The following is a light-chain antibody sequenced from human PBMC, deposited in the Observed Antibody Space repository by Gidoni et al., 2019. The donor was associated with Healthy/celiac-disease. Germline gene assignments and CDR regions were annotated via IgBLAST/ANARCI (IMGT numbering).Light chain of an antibody. CDR3: RSYTSSSTPYVV. V-gene: IGLV2-14*01. CDR1: SSDVGGYNY. CDR2: EVS. J-gene: IGLJ2*01. Sequence: QSALTQPASVAGSPGQSITITCTGTSSDVGGYNYVSWYQQHPGKAPKLMISEVSNRPSGVSNRFSGSKSGNTASLPLSGLQAEDVADYYCRSYTSSSTPYVVFGGGTNLTVL.